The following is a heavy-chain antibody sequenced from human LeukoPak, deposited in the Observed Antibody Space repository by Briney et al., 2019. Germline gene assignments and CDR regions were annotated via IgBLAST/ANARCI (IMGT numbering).Heavy chain of an antibody. J-gene: IGHJ4*02. CDR1: GFTVSSNY. D-gene: IGHD3-10*01. CDR3: ARGYYYGSGSYYIGASSFDY. Sequence: GGSLRLSCAASGFTVSSNYMSWVRQAPGKGLEWVSVIYSGGSTYYADSVKGRFTISRDNSKNTLYLQMNSLRAEDTAVYYCARGYYYGSGSYYIGASSFDYWGQGTLVTVSS. CDR2: IYSGGST. V-gene: IGHV3-53*01.